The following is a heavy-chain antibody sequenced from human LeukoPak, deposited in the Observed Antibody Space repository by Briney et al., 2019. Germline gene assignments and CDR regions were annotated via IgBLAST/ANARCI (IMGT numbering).Heavy chain of an antibody. D-gene: IGHD3-10*01. CDR3: ARAARLVWF. V-gene: IGHV3-7*04. Sequence: GGSLRLSCAASGFTFSSYAMSWVRQAPGKGLEWVANINQDGGEKSYVDSVKGRFTISRDNAKNSLYLQMSSLRVEDTAVYYCARAARLVWFGGQGTLVTVSS. CDR2: INQDGGEK. CDR1: GFTFSSYA. J-gene: IGHJ4*02.